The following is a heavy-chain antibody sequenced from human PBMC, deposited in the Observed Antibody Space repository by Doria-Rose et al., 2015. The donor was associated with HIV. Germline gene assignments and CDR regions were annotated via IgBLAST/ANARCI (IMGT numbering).Heavy chain of an antibody. D-gene: IGHD3-3*01. J-gene: IGHJ6*03. V-gene: IGHV3-9*01. CDR1: GFSFESYA. Sequence: EVQLLESGGGLVQPGRSLRLSCVGSGFSFESYAMHWVRLAPGKGLEWVAGISWISGSKGSADSVEGRFTISRDNAKKSVYLEMRSLRPEDTAFYYCAKAPIIGPKYYFYMDVWGKGTSVTVSS. CDR2: ISWISGSK. CDR3: AKAPIIGPKYYFYMDV.